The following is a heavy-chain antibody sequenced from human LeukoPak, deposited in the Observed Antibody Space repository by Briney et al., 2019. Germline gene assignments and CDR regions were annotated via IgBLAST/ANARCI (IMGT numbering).Heavy chain of an antibody. V-gene: IGHV4-39*01. J-gene: IGHJ4*02. CDR3: ARDVTPTYFDY. CDR2: IYYCGST. CDR1: GGSISSSSYY. Sequence: SETLSLTCTVSGGSISSSSYYWGWIRQPPGKGLEWIGSIYYCGSTYYNPSLKSRVTISVDTSKNQFSLKLSSVTAADTAVYYCARDVTPTYFDYWGQGTLVTVSS. D-gene: IGHD4-23*01.